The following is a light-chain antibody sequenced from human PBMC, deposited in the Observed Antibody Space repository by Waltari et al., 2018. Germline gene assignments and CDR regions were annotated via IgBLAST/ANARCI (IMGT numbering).Light chain of an antibody. V-gene: IGKV4-1*01. J-gene: IGKJ2*01. CDR1: ENHLSSSNNRNF. CDR2: WAS. Sequence: DIVMTQSPSTLSVSLGERATNNSQSTENHLSSSNNRNFLAWFQQRPGQSPKLLIYWASTRQSGVPDRFSGSESETNFTLTINSLQPEDVAVYYCQQFYSIPYTFGQGTKLEIK. CDR3: QQFYSIPYT.